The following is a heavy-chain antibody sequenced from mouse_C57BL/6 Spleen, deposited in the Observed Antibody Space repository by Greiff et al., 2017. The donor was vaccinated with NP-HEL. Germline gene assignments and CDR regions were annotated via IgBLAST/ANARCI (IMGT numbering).Heavy chain of an antibody. J-gene: IGHJ2*01. Sequence: VQLQQSGAELARPGASVKLSCKASGYTFTSYGISWVKQRTGQGLEWIGEIYPRSGNTYYNEKFKGKATLTADKSSSPAYMELRSLPSEDSAVYCCARRGDGYYVDYWGQGTTLTVSS. CDR1: GYTFTSYG. CDR2: IYPRSGNT. V-gene: IGHV1-81*01. CDR3: ARRGDGYYVDY. D-gene: IGHD2-3*01.